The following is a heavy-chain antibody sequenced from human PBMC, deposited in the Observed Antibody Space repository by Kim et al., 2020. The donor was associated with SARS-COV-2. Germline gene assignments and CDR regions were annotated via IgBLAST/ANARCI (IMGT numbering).Heavy chain of an antibody. CDR3: ARGSTVTHYYYGMDV. V-gene: IGHV3-53*04. CDR2: IYSGGST. J-gene: IGHJ6*01. Sequence: GGSLRLSCAASGFTVSSNYMSWVRQAPGKGLEWVSVIYSGGSTYYADSVNGRFTISRHNSKNTLYLQMNSLRAEDTAVYYCARGSTVTHYYYGMDVWGGGTTVTVSS. CDR1: GFTVSSNY. D-gene: IGHD4-17*01.